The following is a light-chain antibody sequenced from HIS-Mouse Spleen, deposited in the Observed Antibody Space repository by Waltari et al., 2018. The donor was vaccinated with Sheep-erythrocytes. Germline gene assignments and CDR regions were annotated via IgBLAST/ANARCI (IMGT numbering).Light chain of an antibody. CDR3: QQFNSYPHGYT. Sequence: AIQLTQSQSSLSAPVGDRVTITCRASQGISSALAWYQQKPGKAPKLLIYDASSLESGVPSRFSGSGSGTDFTLTISSLQPEDFATYYCQQFNSYPHGYTFGQGTKLEIK. CDR1: QGISSA. CDR2: DAS. V-gene: IGKV1-13*02. J-gene: IGKJ2*01.